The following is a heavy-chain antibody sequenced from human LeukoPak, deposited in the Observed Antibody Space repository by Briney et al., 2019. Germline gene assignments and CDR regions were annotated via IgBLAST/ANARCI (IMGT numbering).Heavy chain of an antibody. J-gene: IGHJ6*03. CDR2: INHSGST. Sequence: SETLSLTCAVYGWSFSGYYWSWIRQPPGKGLEWIGEINHSGSTKYNPSFKSRVTISVDTSKYQFCLKLSSVTAADTAVYYCARGIVGATRYYYYMDVWGKGTTVTVSS. V-gene: IGHV4-34*01. D-gene: IGHD1-26*01. CDR1: GWSFSGYY. CDR3: ARGIVGATRYYYYMDV.